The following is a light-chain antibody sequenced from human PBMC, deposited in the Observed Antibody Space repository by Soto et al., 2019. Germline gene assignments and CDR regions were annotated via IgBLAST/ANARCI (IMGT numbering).Light chain of an antibody. J-gene: IGKJ3*01. CDR1: QSVSSY. Sequence: EIVLTQSPATLSLSPGERATLSCRASQSVSSYLAWYQQKPGQAPRLLIYDASNRATGIPARFSGSGSGTDFTLTISSLEPEDFAVYYCPQRSNWPPIFTFGPGTKVDIK. V-gene: IGKV3-11*01. CDR2: DAS. CDR3: PQRSNWPPIFT.